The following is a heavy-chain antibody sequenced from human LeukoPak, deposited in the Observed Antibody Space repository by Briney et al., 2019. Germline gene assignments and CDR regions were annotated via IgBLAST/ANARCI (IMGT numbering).Heavy chain of an antibody. CDR3: ARRYCSSTSCYHVDY. CDR1: GFTFSSYG. D-gene: IGHD2-2*01. V-gene: IGHV3-33*01. Sequence: PGRSLRLSCAASGFTFSSYGMHWVRQAPGKGLEWVAVIWYDGSNKYYADSVKGRFTISRGNSKNTLYLQMNSLRAEDTAVYYCARRYCSSTSCYHVDYWGQGTLVTVSS. CDR2: IWYDGSNK. J-gene: IGHJ4*02.